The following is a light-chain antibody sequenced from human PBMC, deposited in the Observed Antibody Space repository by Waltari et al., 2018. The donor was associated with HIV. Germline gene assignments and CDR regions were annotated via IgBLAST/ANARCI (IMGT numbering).Light chain of an antibody. V-gene: IGLV1-40*01. J-gene: IGLJ3*02. CDR1: TSNIGAGSD. Sequence: QSELTQPPSVSGAPGQRVTISCSGTTSNIGAGSDVHWYQQLPGTAPKLLIYGDTNRPSGVPDLFSGSKSGTSASLTSTWLQAEDEADYYCQSYDTSLSGSKVFGGGTKLTVL. CDR3: QSYDTSLSGSKV. CDR2: GDT.